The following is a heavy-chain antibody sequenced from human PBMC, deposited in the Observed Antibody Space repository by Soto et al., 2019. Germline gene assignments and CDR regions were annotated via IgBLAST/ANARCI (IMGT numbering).Heavy chain of an antibody. V-gene: IGHV1-24*01. D-gene: IGHD3-22*01. CDR2: FDPEDGET. CDR1: GYTLTELS. J-gene: IGHJ5*02. CDR3: ATATLPTNYYGSSGYMS. Sequence: GASVKVSCKVSGYTLTELSMHWVRQAPGKGLEWMGGFDPEDGETIYAQKFQGRVTMTEDTSTDTAYMELSSLRSEDTAVYYCATATLPTNYYGSSGYMSWGQGTLVNVSS.